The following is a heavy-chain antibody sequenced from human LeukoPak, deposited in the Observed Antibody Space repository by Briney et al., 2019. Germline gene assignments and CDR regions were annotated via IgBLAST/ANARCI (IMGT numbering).Heavy chain of an antibody. CDR1: GFAFSSYW. V-gene: IGHV3-7*01. Sequence: GGSLRLSCAASGFAFSSYWMSWVRQAPGKGLEWVANIKQDGSEKYYMDSVKGRFTISRDNAKNSLYLQMNSLRAEDTAVYYCTRDAQVFVQAGSRGCFDYWGQGTLFTVSS. D-gene: IGHD3-22*01. CDR3: TRDAQVFVQAGSRGCFDY. CDR2: IKQDGSEK. J-gene: IGHJ4*02.